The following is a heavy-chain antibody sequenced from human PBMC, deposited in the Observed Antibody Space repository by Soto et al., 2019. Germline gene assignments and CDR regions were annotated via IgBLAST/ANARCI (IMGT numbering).Heavy chain of an antibody. J-gene: IGHJ6*02. V-gene: IGHV1-69*12. CDR1: GGTFSSYA. CDR2: FIPIFGAA. Sequence: QVQLVQSGAEVKKPGSSVKVSCKASGGTFSSYAISWVRQAPGQGLEWMGGFIPIFGAADYAQNFQGRVTXAADESTSTAYMELSSLRSEDAAVYYCARPRDNYYCNGMDVWGQGTTVTVSS. D-gene: IGHD3-10*01. CDR3: ARPRDNYYCNGMDV.